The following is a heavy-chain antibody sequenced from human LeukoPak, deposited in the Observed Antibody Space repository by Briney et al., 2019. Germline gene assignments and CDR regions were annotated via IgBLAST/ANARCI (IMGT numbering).Heavy chain of an antibody. J-gene: IGHJ4*02. CDR1: GFTFSSYS. D-gene: IGHD1-26*01. CDR3: ASNRYSGSFDFDY. Sequence: GGSLRLSCAASGFTFSSYSMNWVRQAPGKGLEWLSSISSSSSYIYYADSVKGRFTISRDNAKNSLYLQMNSLRAEDTAVYYCASNRYSGSFDFDYWGQGTLVTVSS. CDR2: ISSSSSYI. V-gene: IGHV3-21*01.